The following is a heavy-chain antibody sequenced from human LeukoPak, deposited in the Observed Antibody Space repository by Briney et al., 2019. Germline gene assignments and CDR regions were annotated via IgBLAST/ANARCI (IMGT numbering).Heavy chain of an antibody. V-gene: IGHV3-48*03. CDR1: GFTFSSYE. D-gene: IGHD3-16*01. J-gene: IGHJ5*02. CDR3: ARDKITFGGVTINWFDP. CDR2: ISSSGSTI. Sequence: GGSLRLSCAASGFTFSSYEMNWVRQAPGKGLEWVSYISSSGSTIYYADSVKGRFTISRDNAKNSLYLQMNSLRAEDTAVYYCARDKITFGGVTINWFDPWGRGTLVTVSS.